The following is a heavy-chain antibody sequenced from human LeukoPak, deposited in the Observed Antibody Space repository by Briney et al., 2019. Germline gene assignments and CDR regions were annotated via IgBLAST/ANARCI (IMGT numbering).Heavy chain of an antibody. J-gene: IGHJ6*03. V-gene: IGHV4-39*07. CDR3: ARVWAPGYYYYMDV. D-gene: IGHD3-16*01. Sequence: SETLSLTCTVSGGSISSSSYYWGWIRQPPGKGLEWIALIYHSGTTYYNPSLKSRVTISVDTSKNQFSLKLSSVTAADTAVYYCARVWAPGYYYYMDVWGKGTTVTVSS. CDR2: IYHSGTT. CDR1: GGSISSSSYY.